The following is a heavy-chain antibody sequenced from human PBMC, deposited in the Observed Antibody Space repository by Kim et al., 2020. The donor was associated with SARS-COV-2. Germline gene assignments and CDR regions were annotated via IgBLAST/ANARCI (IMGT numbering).Heavy chain of an antibody. D-gene: IGHD3-22*01. J-gene: IGHJ4*01. CDR3: TRDKGGFYASRGSSFDC. CDR1: GFTFGSYG. V-gene: IGHV3-33*01. CDR2: IRYDGSNI. Sequence: GGSLRLSCAASGFTFGSYGMHWVRQAPGKGLEWVAGIRYDGSNIYYADSVKGRFTISRDNSKNTLYLQMNSLRAEDTAVYYCTRDKGGFYASRGSSFDC.